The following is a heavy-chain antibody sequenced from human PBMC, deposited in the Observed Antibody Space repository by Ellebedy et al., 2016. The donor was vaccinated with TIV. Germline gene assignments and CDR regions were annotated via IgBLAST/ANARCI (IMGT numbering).Heavy chain of an antibody. CDR2: ITGGGSNT. CDR1: GFTFDSYA. CDR3: AKTRYGSGWYYFAY. V-gene: IGHV3-23*01. J-gene: IGHJ4*02. Sequence: GGSLRLSXAASGFTFDSYAMNWVRQAPGKGLEWVSGITGGGSNTYYADSARGRFTISRDNSRNSLFLQMNSLRVEDTAVYYCAKTRYGSGWYYFAYWGQGALVTVSS. D-gene: IGHD6-19*01.